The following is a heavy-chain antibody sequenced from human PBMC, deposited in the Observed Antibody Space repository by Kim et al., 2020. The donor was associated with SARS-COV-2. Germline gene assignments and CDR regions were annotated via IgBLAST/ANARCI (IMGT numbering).Heavy chain of an antibody. D-gene: IGHD1-26*01. CDR1: GFSFNSYS. J-gene: IGHJ1*01. CDR3: ARGGLPKWELPEYFQH. CDR2: ISGSSRTI. V-gene: IGHV3-48*04. Sequence: GGSLRLSCAASGFSFNSYSMKWVRQAPGKGLEWVSYISGSSRTIYYADSVKGRFTISRDNAENSLYLQMNSLRAEDTAVYYCARGGLPKWELPEYFQHWGQGTLVTVSS.